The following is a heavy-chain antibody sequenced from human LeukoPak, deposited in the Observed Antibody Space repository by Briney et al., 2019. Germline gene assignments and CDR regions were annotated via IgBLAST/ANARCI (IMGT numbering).Heavy chain of an antibody. CDR3: AKDMAAYYYSSGNIDY. Sequence: GGSLRLSCAASGFTFDDYAMHWVRHAPGKGLEWVSLISWDGGSTYYADSVKGRFTISRDNSKNSLYLQMNSLRAEDTALYYCAKDMAAYYYSSGNIDYWGQGTLVTVSS. CDR1: GFTFDDYA. V-gene: IGHV3-43D*03. J-gene: IGHJ4*02. CDR2: ISWDGGST. D-gene: IGHD3-10*01.